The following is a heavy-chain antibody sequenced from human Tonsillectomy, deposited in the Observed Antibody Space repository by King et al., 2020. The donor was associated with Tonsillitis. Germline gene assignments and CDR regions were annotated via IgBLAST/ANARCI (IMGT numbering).Heavy chain of an antibody. CDR1: GFTFSSYW. J-gene: IGHJ4*02. D-gene: IGHD3-10*01. CDR3: ARDTPGHYYGSGSTYQLFDY. CDR2: IKQDGSEK. V-gene: IGHV3-7*01. Sequence: VQLVESGGGLVQPGGSLRLSCAASGFTFSSYWMSWVRQAPGKGLEWVANIKQDGSEKYYVDSVKGRFTISRENAKNSLYLQMNSLRAEDTAVSYCARDTPGHYYGSGSTYQLFDYWGQGTLVTVSS.